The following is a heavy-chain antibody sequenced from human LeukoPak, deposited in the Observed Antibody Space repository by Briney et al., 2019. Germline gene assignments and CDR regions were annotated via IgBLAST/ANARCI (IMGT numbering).Heavy chain of an antibody. D-gene: IGHD2-21*01. J-gene: IGHJ3*02. Sequence: ASVKVSCKASGYXFIGYYIHWVRQAPGQGLEWMGRIKPKSGGTNYAQKFQGRVTMTGDTSICTVYMELSRLRSDDTAVYYCATDRGDGSFDIWGQGTMVTVSS. CDR2: IKPKSGGT. CDR1: GYXFIGYY. CDR3: ATDRGDGSFDI. V-gene: IGHV1-2*02.